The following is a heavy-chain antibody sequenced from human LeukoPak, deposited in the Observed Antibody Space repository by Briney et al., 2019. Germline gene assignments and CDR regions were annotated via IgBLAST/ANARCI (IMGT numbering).Heavy chain of an antibody. J-gene: IGHJ4*02. V-gene: IGHV3-33*08. CDR3: ARSHYYDSSGYYGF. CDR1: GFTFSSYA. Sequence: PGGSLRLSCAASGFTFSSYAMHWVRQAPGKGLEWVAVIWYDGSNKYYADSVKGRFTISRDNSKNTLYLQMNSPRAEDTAVYYCARSHYYDSSGYYGFGGQGTLVTVSS. CDR2: IWYDGSNK. D-gene: IGHD3-22*01.